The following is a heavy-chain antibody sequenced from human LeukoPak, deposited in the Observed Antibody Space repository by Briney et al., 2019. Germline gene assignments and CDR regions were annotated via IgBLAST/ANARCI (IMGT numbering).Heavy chain of an antibody. D-gene: IGHD3-16*02. J-gene: IGHJ4*02. CDR2: INPNSGDT. Sequence: ASVNVSCKASGYTFSGYQIHWVRQAPGQGLEWMGWINPNSGDTKYAQKFKGRVTMTSDTSTSTVYMELSRLSSDDTAVYSCARGAVSGTYRYLYWGQGTLVTVSS. CDR1: GYTFSGYQ. CDR3: ARGAVSGTYRYLY. V-gene: IGHV1-2*02.